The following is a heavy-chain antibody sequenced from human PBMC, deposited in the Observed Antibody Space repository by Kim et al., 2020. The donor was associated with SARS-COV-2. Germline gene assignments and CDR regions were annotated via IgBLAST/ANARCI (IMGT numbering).Heavy chain of an antibody. CDR1: GFTFSSYS. J-gene: IGHJ6*01. D-gene: IGHD3-3*01. CDR3: ARDGQWLEWLCPWYYYY. Sequence: GGSLRLSCAASGFTFSSYSMHWVRQAPGKGLEWVSAISSGSSYIYYADSVKGRFTISRDNAKNSLYLQMNSLRAEDTAVYYCARDGQWLEWLCPWYYYY. V-gene: IGHV3-21*01. CDR2: ISSGSSYI.